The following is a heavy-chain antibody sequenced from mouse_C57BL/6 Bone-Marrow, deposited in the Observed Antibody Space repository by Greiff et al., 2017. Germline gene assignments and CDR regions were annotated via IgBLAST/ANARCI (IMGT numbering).Heavy chain of an antibody. CDR2: INPNNGGT. CDR1: GYTFTDYN. D-gene: IGHD2-13*01. Sequence: EVQLQQSGPELVKPGASVKIPCKASGYTFTDYNMDWVKQSHGKSLEWIGDINPNNGGTIYNQKIKGKATLTVDKSSSAAYMELRSLTSEETAVYYCARRLLSGDMDYWGQGTSVTVSS. V-gene: IGHV1-18*01. CDR3: ARRLLSGDMDY. J-gene: IGHJ4*01.